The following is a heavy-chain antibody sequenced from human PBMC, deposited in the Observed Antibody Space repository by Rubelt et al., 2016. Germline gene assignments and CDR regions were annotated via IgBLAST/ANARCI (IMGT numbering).Heavy chain of an antibody. J-gene: IGHJ4*02. CDR3: AASSGVYYDILTGYYDY. V-gene: IGHV1-69*01. D-gene: IGHD3-9*01. CDR2: IIPIFGTA. Sequence: GGIIPIFGTANYAQKFQGRVTITADESTSTAYMELSSLRSEDTAVYYCAASSGVYYDILTGYYDYWGQGTLVTVSS.